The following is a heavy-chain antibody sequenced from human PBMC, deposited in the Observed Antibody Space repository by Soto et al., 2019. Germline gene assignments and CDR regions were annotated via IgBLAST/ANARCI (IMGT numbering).Heavy chain of an antibody. Sequence: QVQLQESGPGLVKPSGTLSLTCAVSGGSISSSNWWSWVRQPPGKGLEWIGEIYHSGSTNYNPSLTSRVTISVDKSTNQFALTLSSVTAADTAVYYCARVVAAATYFQHWGQGTLVTVSS. D-gene: IGHD6-13*01. CDR3: ARVVAAATYFQH. CDR2: IYHSGST. CDR1: GGSISSSNW. V-gene: IGHV4-4*02. J-gene: IGHJ1*01.